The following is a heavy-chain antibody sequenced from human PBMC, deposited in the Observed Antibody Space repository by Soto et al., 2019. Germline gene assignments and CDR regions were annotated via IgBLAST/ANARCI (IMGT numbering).Heavy chain of an antibody. CDR1: GFTFSGYW. V-gene: IGHV3-74*01. D-gene: IGHD6-19*01. CDR2: INSDGSST. J-gene: IGHJ4*02. Sequence: GGSLRLSCAASGFTFSGYWMHWVRQAPGKGLVWVSRINSDGSSTSYADSVKGRFTISRDNAKNTLYLQMNSLRAEDTAVYYCARGVGSSGWYSVDYWGQGTLVTVSS. CDR3: ARGVGSSGWYSVDY.